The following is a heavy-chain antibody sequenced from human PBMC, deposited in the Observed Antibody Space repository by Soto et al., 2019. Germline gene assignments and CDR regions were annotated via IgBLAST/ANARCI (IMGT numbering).Heavy chain of an antibody. J-gene: IGHJ6*03. V-gene: IGHV4-34*01. CDR1: GGSFSGYY. Sequence: SETLSLTCAVYGGSFSGYYWSWVRQPPGKGLEWIGEINHSGSTNYNPSLKSRVTISVDTSKNQFSLKLSSVTAADTAVYYCARSAYCSSTSCLTSGPYYYYYYMDVWGKGTTVTVSS. CDR3: ARSAYCSSTSCLTSGPYYYYYYMDV. CDR2: INHSGST. D-gene: IGHD2-2*01.